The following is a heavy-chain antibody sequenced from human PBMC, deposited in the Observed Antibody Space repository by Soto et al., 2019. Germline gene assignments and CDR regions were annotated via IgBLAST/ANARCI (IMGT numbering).Heavy chain of an antibody. J-gene: IGHJ6*02. V-gene: IGHV4-39*01. CDR1: GGSISSSSYY. D-gene: IGHD3-9*01. CDR3: ASGYDILTGYPRGEYYGMDV. Sequence: SETLSLTCTVSGGSISSSSYYWGWIRQPPGKGLEWIGSIYYSGSTYYNPSLKSRVTISVDTSKNQFSLKLSSVTAADTAVYYCASGYDILTGYPRGEYYGMDVWGQGTTVTVSS. CDR2: IYYSGST.